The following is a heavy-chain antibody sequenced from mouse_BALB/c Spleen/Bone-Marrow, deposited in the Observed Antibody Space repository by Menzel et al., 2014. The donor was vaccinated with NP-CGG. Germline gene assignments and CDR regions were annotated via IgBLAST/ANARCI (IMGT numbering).Heavy chain of an antibody. CDR1: GFTFSSFG. CDR2: ISSGSSTI. V-gene: IGHV5-17*02. D-gene: IGHD4-1*01. J-gene: IGHJ2*01. Sequence: EVMLVESGGGLVQPRGSRKLSCAASGFTFSSFGMHWVRQAPERGLEWVVYISSGSSTIFYADTVKGRFTVSRDNPKNTLFLQMTSLRSEDTAMYYCTRGGNWDDFDYWGQGTTLTVSS. CDR3: TRGGNWDDFDY.